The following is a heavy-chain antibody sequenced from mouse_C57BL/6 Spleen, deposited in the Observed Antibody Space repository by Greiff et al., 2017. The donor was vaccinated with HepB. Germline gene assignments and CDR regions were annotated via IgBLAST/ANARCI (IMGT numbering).Heavy chain of an antibody. CDR2: IDPETGGT. CDR3: TRFPVTSSYNYAMDY. V-gene: IGHV1-15*01. D-gene: IGHD1-1*01. J-gene: IGHJ4*01. Sequence: QVQLQQSGAELVRPGASVTLSCKASGYTFTDYEMHWVKQTPVHGLEWIGAIDPETGGTAYNQKFKGKAILTADKSSSTAYMELRSLTSEDSAVYYCTRFPVTSSYNYAMDYWGQGTSVTVSS. CDR1: GYTFTDYE.